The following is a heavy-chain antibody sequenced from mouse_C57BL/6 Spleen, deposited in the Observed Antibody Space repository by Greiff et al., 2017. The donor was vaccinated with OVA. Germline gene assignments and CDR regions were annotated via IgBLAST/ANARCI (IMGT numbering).Heavy chain of an antibody. CDR3: ARGGGSYFDY. V-gene: IGHV1-69*01. Sequence: VQLQQPGAELVMPGASVKMSCKASGYTFTSYWMHWVKQRPGQGLEWIGEIDPSDSSTKYNQKFKGKATLTVDKSASTAYMQLSSLTSEDSSVYYWARGGGSYFDYWGQGTTLTVSS. CDR1: GYTFTSYW. D-gene: IGHD1-1*02. J-gene: IGHJ2*01. CDR2: IDPSDSST.